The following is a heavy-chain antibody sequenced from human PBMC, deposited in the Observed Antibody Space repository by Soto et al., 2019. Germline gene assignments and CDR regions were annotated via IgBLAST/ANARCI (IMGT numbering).Heavy chain of an antibody. V-gene: IGHV3-30*18. CDR3: AKGALEMATITPFDY. Sequence: PGGSLRLSCAASGFTFSSYGMHWVRQAPGKGLEWVAVISYDGSNKYYADSVKGRFTISRDNSKNTLYLQMNSLRAEDTAVYYCAKGALEMATITPFDYWGQGTLVTVSS. CDR2: ISYDGSNK. CDR1: GFTFSSYG. J-gene: IGHJ4*02. D-gene: IGHD5-12*01.